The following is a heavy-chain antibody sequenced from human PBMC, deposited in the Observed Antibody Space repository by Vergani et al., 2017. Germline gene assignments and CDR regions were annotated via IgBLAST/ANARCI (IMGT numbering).Heavy chain of an antibody. CDR3: ARDSIVVVPAATDAFDI. V-gene: IGHV3-7*01. CDR1: GFTFSSYG. Sequence: VQLVESGGGVVQPGRSLRLSCAASGFTFSSYGMHWVRQAPGKGLEWVANIKQDGSEKYYVDSVKGRFTISRDNAKNSLYLQMNSLRAEDTAVYYCARDSIVVVPAATDAFDIWGQGTMVTVSS. J-gene: IGHJ3*02. CDR2: IKQDGSEK. D-gene: IGHD2-2*01.